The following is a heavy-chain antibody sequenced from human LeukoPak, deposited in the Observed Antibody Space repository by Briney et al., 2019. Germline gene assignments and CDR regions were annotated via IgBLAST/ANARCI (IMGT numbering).Heavy chain of an antibody. CDR2: IIPIFGTA. CDR1: GGTFSSYA. J-gene: IGHJ5*02. CDR3: ARDRAAAGLNNWFDP. D-gene: IGHD6-13*01. V-gene: IGHV1-69*06. Sequence: SVKVSCKASGGTFSSYAISWVRQAPGQGLEWMGGIIPIFGTANYAQKFQGRVTITADKSTSTAYMELSSLRSEDTAVYYCARDRAAAGLNNWFDPWGQGTRVTVSS.